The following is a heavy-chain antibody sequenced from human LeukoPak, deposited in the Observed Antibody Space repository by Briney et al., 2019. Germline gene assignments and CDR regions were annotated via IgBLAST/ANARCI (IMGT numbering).Heavy chain of an antibody. CDR3: ARGLSSGWYFFGWFDP. D-gene: IGHD6-19*01. Sequence: GASVKVSCKASGYTFTSYDINWVRQATGQGLEWMGWMNPNSGNTGYAQKFQGRVTMTRNTSISTAYMELSSLRSEDTAVYYCARGLSSGWYFFGWFDPWGQGTLVTVSS. CDR1: GYTFTSYD. CDR2: MNPNSGNT. J-gene: IGHJ5*02. V-gene: IGHV1-8*01.